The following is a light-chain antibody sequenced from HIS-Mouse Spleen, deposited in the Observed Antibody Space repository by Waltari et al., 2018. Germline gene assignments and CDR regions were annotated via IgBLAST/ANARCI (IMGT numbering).Light chain of an antibody. CDR3: QQYYSYPYT. CDR2: AAS. Sequence: AIRMTQSPSSLSASPGDRLTTPCRASQGISSYLAWYQQKPGKAPKLLIYAASTLQSGVPSRFSGSGSGTDFTLTISCLQSEDFATYYCQQYYSYPYTFGQGTKLEIK. V-gene: IGKV1-8*01. CDR1: QGISSY. J-gene: IGKJ2*01.